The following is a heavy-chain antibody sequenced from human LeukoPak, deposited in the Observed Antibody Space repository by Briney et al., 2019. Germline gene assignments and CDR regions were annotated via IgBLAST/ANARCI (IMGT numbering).Heavy chain of an antibody. CDR1: GGSISSSSYY. CDR3: ARVRCSGGSCPYYYYYYYMDV. D-gene: IGHD2-15*01. J-gene: IGHJ6*03. Sequence: SETLSLTCTVSGGSISSSSYYWGWIRRPPGKGLEWIGSIYYSGSTYYNPSLKSRVTISVDTSKNQFSLKLRFVTAADTAVYYCARVRCSGGSCPYYYYYYYMDVWGKGTTVTVSS. V-gene: IGHV4-39*07. CDR2: IYYSGST.